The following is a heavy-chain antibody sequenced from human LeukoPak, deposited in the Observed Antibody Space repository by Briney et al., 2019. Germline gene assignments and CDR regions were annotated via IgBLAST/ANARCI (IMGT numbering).Heavy chain of an antibody. V-gene: IGHV3-21*01. J-gene: IGHJ4*02. CDR3: ARCTTGRTFGSLREIKRSREIDY. CDR1: GFTFSFYS. CDR2: ISSSSDYI. D-gene: IGHD1-1*01. Sequence: GGSLRLSCAASGFTFSFYSMNWVRQAPGKGLQWVSSISSSSDYIYYADSVKGRFTISRDNAKNSLYLQMNSLRAEDTAVYYCARCTTGRTFGSLREIKRSREIDYWGQGTLVTVSS.